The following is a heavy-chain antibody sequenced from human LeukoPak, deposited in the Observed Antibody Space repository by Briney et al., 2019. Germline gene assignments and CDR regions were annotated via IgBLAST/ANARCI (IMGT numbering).Heavy chain of an antibody. CDR1: GFTFSSYA. CDR2: ISGSGGST. V-gene: IGHV3-23*01. CDR3: ANIADLSFNVDTAMVSDY. J-gene: IGHJ4*02. D-gene: IGHD5-18*01. Sequence: GGSLRLSCAASGFTFSSYAMSWVRQAPGKGLEWVSAISGSGGSTYYADSVKGRFTISRDNSKNTLYLQMNSLGAEDTAVYYCANIADLSFNVDTAMVSDYWGQGTLVTVSS.